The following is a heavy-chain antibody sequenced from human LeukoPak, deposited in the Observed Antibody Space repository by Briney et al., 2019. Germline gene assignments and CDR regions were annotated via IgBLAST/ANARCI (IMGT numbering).Heavy chain of an antibody. CDR1: GFTFSSYA. CDR3: ARDYPYYDSSGYLDY. J-gene: IGHJ4*02. CDR2: ISYDGSNK. V-gene: IGHV3-30-3*01. Sequence: GGSLRLSCAASGFTFSSYAMHWVRQAPGKGLEWVAVISYDGSNKYYADSVKGRFTISRDNSKNTLYLQMNSLRAEDTAVYYCARDYPYYDSSGYLDYWGQGTLVTVSS. D-gene: IGHD3-22*01.